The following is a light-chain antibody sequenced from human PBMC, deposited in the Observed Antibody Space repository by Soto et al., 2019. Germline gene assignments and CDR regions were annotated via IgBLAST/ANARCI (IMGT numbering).Light chain of an antibody. CDR1: SSDVGGYNF. CDR3: SSYAGTNKYVV. V-gene: IGLV2-8*01. Sequence: QSALTQPPSASGSPGQSVTFSCTGTSSDVGGYNFVSWYQQHPGKAPKLMIYEVSERPSGVPDRFSGSKSGNTASLNVSGLQAEDEADYYCSSYAGTNKYVVFGGGTKLTVL. CDR2: EVS. J-gene: IGLJ2*01.